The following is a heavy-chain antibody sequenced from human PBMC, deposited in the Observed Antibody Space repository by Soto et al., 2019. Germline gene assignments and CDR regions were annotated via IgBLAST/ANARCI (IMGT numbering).Heavy chain of an antibody. CDR3: AKDTYMLVRAPHFDD. D-gene: IGHD1-26*01. V-gene: IGHV3-9*01. CDR2: ISWNSGLI. CDR1: GFTCDDYA. Sequence: PGGSLRLSCAASGFTCDDYAMHWVRQTPGKALECVSGISWNSGLIAYADSVKGRFTISRDNAKNSLYLQMNSLRVEDTAFYYWAKDTYMLVRAPHFDDWGQGTLVPV. J-gene: IGHJ4*02.